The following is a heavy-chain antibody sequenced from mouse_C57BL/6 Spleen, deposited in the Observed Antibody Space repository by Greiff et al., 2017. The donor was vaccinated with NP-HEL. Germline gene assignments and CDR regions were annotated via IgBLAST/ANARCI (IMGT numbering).Heavy chain of an antibody. Sequence: EVQLQQSGPELVKPGASVKMSCKASGYTFTDYNMHWVKQSHGKSLEWIGYINPNNGGTSYNQKFKGKATLTVNKSSSTAYMELRSLTSEDSAVYYCAKDSYCYGSSYTYYFDYWGQGTTLTVSS. CDR1: GYTFTDYN. CDR2: INPNNGGT. D-gene: IGHD1-1*01. J-gene: IGHJ2*01. V-gene: IGHV1-22*01. CDR3: AKDSYCYGSSYTYYFDY.